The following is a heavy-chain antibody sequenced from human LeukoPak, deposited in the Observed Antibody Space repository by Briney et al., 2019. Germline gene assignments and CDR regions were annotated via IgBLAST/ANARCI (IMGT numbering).Heavy chain of an antibody. V-gene: IGHV5-51*01. D-gene: IGHD3-10*01. Sequence: GELLKISCKGSGYSFTSYWNGLVRQMPGEVLELMGIVYPGDSDTRYSPSFQGQVTISADKSISTAYLQWSSLTASDTAMYYCARHSGGFDYWGQGTLVTVSS. J-gene: IGHJ4*02. CDR3: ARHSGGFDY. CDR1: GYSFTSYW. CDR2: VYPGDSDT.